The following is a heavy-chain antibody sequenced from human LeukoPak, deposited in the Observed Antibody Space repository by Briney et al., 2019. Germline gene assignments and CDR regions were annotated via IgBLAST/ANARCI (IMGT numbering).Heavy chain of an antibody. CDR2: ISSSGSTI. Sequence: GGSLRLSCAASGFTFSSYEMNWVRQAPGKGLEWVSYISSSGSTIYYADAVKGRFTISRDNAKNSLYLQMNNLRAEDTAVYYCARLNCSGGSCYSGWFDPWGQGTLVTVSS. CDR3: ARLNCSGGSCYSGWFDP. V-gene: IGHV3-48*03. CDR1: GFTFSSYE. J-gene: IGHJ5*02. D-gene: IGHD2-15*01.